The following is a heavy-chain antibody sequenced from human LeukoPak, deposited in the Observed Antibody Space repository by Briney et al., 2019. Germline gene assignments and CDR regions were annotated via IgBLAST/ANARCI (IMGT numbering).Heavy chain of an antibody. CDR3: ARQLRIAVAGTWFDP. CDR2: IYYSGST. D-gene: IGHD6-19*01. CDR1: GGSISSSSYY. Sequence: SETLSLTCTVSGGSISSSSYYWGWIRQPPGKGLEWIGSIYYSGSTYYNPSLKSRVTISVDTSKNQFSLKLSSVTAADTAVYNCARQLRIAVAGTWFDPWGQGTLVTVSS. J-gene: IGHJ5*02. V-gene: IGHV4-39*01.